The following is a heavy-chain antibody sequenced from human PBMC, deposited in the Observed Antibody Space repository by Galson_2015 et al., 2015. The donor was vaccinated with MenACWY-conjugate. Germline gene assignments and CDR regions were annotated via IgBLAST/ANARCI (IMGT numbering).Heavy chain of an antibody. J-gene: IGHJ4*02. Sequence: SLRLSCAASGFTFSSYSMNWVRQAPGKGLEWVSYISSSSSTIYYADSVKGRFTISRDNAKNSLYLQMNSLRDEDTAVYYCARDGAYCGGDCYGDGIRHDYWGQGTLVTVSS. CDR1: GFTFSSYS. D-gene: IGHD2-21*02. CDR3: ARDGAYCGGDCYGDGIRHDY. V-gene: IGHV3-48*02. CDR2: ISSSSSTI.